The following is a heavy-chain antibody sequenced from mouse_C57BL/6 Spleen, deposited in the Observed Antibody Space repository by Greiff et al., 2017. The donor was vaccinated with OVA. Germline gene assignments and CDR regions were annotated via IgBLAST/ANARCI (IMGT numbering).Heavy chain of an antibody. J-gene: IGHJ1*03. D-gene: IGHD2-10*02. CDR1: GFTFTDYY. CDR3: ARYKTLELDCYFDV. CDR2: IRNKANGYTT. Sequence: EVQLVESGGGLVQPGGSLSLSCAASGFTFTDYYMSWVRQPPGKALEWLGFIRNKANGYTTEYSASVKGRFTISRDNSQSILYLQMNALRADDSATYYCARYKTLELDCYFDVWGTGTTVTVSS. V-gene: IGHV7-3*01.